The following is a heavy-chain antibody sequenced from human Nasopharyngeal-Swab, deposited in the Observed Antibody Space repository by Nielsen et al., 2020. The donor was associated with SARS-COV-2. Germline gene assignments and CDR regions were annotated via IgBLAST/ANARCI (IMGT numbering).Heavy chain of an antibody. CDR1: GFTFSSYW. CDR2: INSDGSST. Sequence: GESLKISCAASGFTFSSYWMHWVRQAPGKGLVWVSRINSDGSSTSYADSVKGRFTISRDNSKNTLYLQMNSLRAEDTAVYYCAKFIAVAWYYYYGMDVWGQGTTVTVSS. CDR3: AKFIAVAWYYYYGMDV. V-gene: IGHV3-74*01. D-gene: IGHD6-19*01. J-gene: IGHJ6*02.